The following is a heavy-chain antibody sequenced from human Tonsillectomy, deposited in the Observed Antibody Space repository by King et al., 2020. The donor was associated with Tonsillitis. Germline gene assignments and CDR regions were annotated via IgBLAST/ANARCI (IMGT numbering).Heavy chain of an antibody. J-gene: IGHJ4*02. CDR2: INHSGST. CDR3: ARGPRGYSYGKAPDY. D-gene: IGHD5-18*01. V-gene: IGHV4-34*01. CDR1: GGSFSGYY. Sequence: VQLQQWGAGLLKPSETLSLTCAVYGGSFSGYYWSWIRQPPGKGLEWIGEINHSGSTNYNPSLKSRVTISVDTSKNQFSLKLSSETAADTAVYYCARGPRGYSYGKAPDYWGQGTLVTVSS.